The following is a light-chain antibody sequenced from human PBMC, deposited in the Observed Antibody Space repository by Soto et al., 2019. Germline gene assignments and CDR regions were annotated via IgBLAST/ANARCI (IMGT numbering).Light chain of an antibody. CDR2: AAS. Sequence: ATQMTHSPSSLSASVGDRVTITCRASQDIGNDLGWYQQKPGKAPNLLIYAASSLQSGVPSRFSGSGSGTDFTLTISSLQPEDCATYYGLQDYNYPPTFGPGTRVEIK. J-gene: IGKJ1*01. CDR1: QDIGND. V-gene: IGKV1-6*01. CDR3: LQDYNYPPT.